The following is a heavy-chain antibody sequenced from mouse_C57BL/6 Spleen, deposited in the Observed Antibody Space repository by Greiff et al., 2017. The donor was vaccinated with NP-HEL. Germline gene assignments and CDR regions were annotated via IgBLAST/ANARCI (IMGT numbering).Heavy chain of an antibody. J-gene: IGHJ2*01. CDR1: GFTFSSYA. CDR3: ARALVVDY. D-gene: IGHD1-1*01. V-gene: IGHV5-4*03. CDR2: ISDGGSYT. Sequence: EVKLEESGGGLVKPGGSLKLSCAASGFTFSSYAMSWVRQTPEKRLEWVATISDGGSYTYYPDNVKGRFTISRDNAKNNLYLQMSHLKSEDTAMYYCARALVVDYWGQGTTLTVSS.